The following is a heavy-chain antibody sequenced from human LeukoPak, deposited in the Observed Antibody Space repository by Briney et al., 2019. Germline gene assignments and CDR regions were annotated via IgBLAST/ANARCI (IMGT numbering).Heavy chain of an antibody. CDR3: ARGYCSNTSCNYYYAMDV. CDR1: GNYW. V-gene: IGHV3-74*01. CDR2: INSVGSYT. D-gene: IGHD2-2*01. Sequence: GGSLRLSCAASGNYWMHWVRQAPGKGLVWVSRINSVGSYTNYADSVKGRFTISRDNGKNTLYLQMNSLRAEDTAVYYCARGYCSNTSCNYYYAMDVWGQGTTVTVSS. J-gene: IGHJ6*02.